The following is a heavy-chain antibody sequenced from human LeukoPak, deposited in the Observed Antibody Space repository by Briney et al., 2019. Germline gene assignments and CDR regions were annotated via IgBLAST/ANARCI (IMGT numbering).Heavy chain of an antibody. J-gene: IGHJ4*02. CDR1: GFTFTNYH. CDR2: ISSDGTNI. CDR3: ARRIAALSRASDY. Sequence: GGSLRLSCAPSGFTFTNYHMNWVRQAPGKGLEWVSYISSDGTNILYADSVRGRFTISRDDVRNTLSLQMNSLRADDTAVYYCARRIAALSRASDYWGQGTLVTVSS. V-gene: IGHV3-48*04. D-gene: IGHD6-6*01.